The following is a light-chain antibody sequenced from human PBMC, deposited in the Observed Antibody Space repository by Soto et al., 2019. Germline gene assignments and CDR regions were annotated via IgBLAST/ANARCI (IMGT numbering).Light chain of an antibody. Sequence: DIQMTQSPSSLSASVGDRVTITCRASQSISSYLNWYQQKPGKAPKLLIYAASSLQSGVPSRFSGSGSGTDFTPTISSLQPEDFATYYCQQRKTFGQGTKVEIK. V-gene: IGKV1-39*01. CDR1: QSISSY. J-gene: IGKJ1*01. CDR2: AAS. CDR3: QQRKT.